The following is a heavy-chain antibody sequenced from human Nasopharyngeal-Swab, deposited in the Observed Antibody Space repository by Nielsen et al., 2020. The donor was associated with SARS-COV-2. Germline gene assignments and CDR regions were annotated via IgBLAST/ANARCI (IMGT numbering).Heavy chain of an antibody. CDR1: GFTFSSYA. CDR2: ISGSGGST. Sequence: GESLKISCAASGFTFSSYAMSWVRQAPGKGLEWVSAISGSGGSTYYADSVKGRFTISRDNSKNTLYLQMNSLRAEDAAVYYCAKDPGGPYYYYGIDVWGQGTTVTVSS. V-gene: IGHV3-23*01. CDR3: AKDPGGPYYYYGIDV. J-gene: IGHJ6*02. D-gene: IGHD3-10*01.